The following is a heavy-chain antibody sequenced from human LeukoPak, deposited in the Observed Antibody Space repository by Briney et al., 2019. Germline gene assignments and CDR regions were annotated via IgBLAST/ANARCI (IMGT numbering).Heavy chain of an antibody. V-gene: IGHV4-31*03. D-gene: IGHD2-2*01. J-gene: IGHJ4*02. CDR1: GGSISSGGYY. Sequence: SSETLSLTCTVSGGSISSGGYYWSLIRQHPGRGLEWIGYIYYSGSTYYNPSLKSRVTISVDTSKSQFSLRLSSVTAADTAVYYCARVRGYCSSTTCYYDYWGQGTLVTVSS. CDR2: IYYSGST. CDR3: ARVRGYCSSTTCYYDY.